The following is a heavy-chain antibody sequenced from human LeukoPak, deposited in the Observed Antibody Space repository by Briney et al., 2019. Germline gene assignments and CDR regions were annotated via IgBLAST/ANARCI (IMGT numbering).Heavy chain of an antibody. J-gene: IGHJ4*02. Sequence: GGSLRLSCVVSGFTFSNAWMSWIRQAPGKGLEWVSTITGRSDKTYYTDSVKGRFVTSRDNSKDTLYLQMNSLRAEDTALYYCAKGGWLDDLGQGALATVSS. CDR1: GFTFSNAW. D-gene: IGHD6-19*01. CDR2: ITGRSDKT. CDR3: AKGGWLDD. V-gene: IGHV3-23*01.